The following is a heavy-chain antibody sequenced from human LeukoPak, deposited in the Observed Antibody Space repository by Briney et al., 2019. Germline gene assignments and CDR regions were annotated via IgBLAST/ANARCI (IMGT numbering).Heavy chain of an antibody. V-gene: IGHV4-59*11. J-gene: IGHJ4*02. CDR3: ARAYSGWYFDY. D-gene: IGHD6-19*01. CDR1: GGSISSHY. Sequence: SETLSLTCTVSGGSISSHYWSWIRQPPGKGLEWIGYIYYSGSTNYNPSLKSRVTISVDTSKNQSSLKLSSVTAADTAVYYCARAYSGWYFDYWGQGTLVTVSS. CDR2: IYYSGST.